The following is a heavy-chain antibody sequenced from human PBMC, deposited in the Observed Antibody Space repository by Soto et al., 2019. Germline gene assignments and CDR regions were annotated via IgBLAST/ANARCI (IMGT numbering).Heavy chain of an antibody. CDR3: AKYRRTDAEGYTFDY. J-gene: IGHJ4*02. D-gene: IGHD2-15*01. V-gene: IGHV4-4*02. Sequence: SETLSLTCAVSGVSISSGNWWTWVRQTPQRGLEYIGEIFHDGTANYNPSLKGRVTMSVDTSKNQFSLQVSSVTAADTAVYFCAKYRRTDAEGYTFDYWGQGALVTVSS. CDR2: IFHDGTA. CDR1: GVSISSGNW.